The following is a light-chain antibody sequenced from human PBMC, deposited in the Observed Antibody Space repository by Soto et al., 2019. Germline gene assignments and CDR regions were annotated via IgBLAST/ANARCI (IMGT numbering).Light chain of an antibody. CDR2: EGS. V-gene: IGLV2-23*03. CDR3: CSYASTPAFGG. Sequence: QSALSQPASVSGSRGQSITISCTGASSALGTYRLVSWYQQYPGKAPKLVVYEGSKRPPGVSSRFAGSNSGKTASLTISGRQTYDEADYSCCSYASTPAFGGFCGGTQLTVL. J-gene: IGLJ2*01. CDR1: SSALGTYRL.